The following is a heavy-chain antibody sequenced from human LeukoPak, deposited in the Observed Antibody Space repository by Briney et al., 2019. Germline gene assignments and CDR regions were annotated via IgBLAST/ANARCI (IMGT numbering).Heavy chain of an antibody. CDR3: ARVDWSVIDY. CDR1: GYTFTSYD. J-gene: IGHJ4*02. D-gene: IGHD3-9*01. CDR2: INPNSGGT. V-gene: IGHV1-2*02. Sequence: ASVKVSCKASGYTFTSYDINWVRQATGQGLEWMGWINPNSGGTNYAQNFQGRVTMTRDTSISTAYMELSRLRSDDTAVYYCARVDWSVIDYWGQGTLVTVSS.